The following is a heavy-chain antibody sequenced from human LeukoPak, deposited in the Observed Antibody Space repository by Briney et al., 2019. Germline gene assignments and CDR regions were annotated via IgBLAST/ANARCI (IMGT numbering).Heavy chain of an antibody. Sequence: GGSLRLSCAASGFTFSSYAMSWVRQAPGKGLEWVSAISGSGGSTYYADSVKGRFTISRDNSKNTLYLQMNCLKTEDTAVYYCTRHQSEAVWGKGTTVTVSS. CDR1: GFTFSSYA. V-gene: IGHV3-23*01. J-gene: IGHJ6*04. CDR3: TRHQSEAV. CDR2: ISGSGGST.